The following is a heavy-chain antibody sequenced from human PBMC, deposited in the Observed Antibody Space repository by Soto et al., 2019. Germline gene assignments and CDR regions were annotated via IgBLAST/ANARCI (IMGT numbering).Heavy chain of an antibody. CDR3: ARRGST. V-gene: IGHV3-48*03. CDR1: GLTFSSSE. CDR2: IHPAGQPI. J-gene: IGHJ3*01. Sequence: EVQLVESGGGLVQPGGSLRLSCVASGLTFSSSEMYWVRQAPGKGLEWVSYIHPAGQPIFFADSVKGRFTISRDNAKKSVYLQMNSLRAEDTAVYYCARRGSTWGQGTMVTVSS. D-gene: IGHD2-2*01.